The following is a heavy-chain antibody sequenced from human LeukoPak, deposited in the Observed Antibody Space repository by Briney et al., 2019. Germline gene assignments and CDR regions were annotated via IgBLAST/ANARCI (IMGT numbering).Heavy chain of an antibody. Sequence: PGRSLRLSSAASGFTFSSYGMHWGRQAPGKGLEWVAVISYDGSNKYYADSVKGRFTISRDNSKNTLYLQMNSLRAEDTAVYYCAKGEGVTMVRGVIYYYYYGMDVWGKGTTVTVSS. V-gene: IGHV3-30*18. J-gene: IGHJ6*04. CDR2: ISYDGSNK. D-gene: IGHD3-10*01. CDR1: GFTFSSYG. CDR3: AKGEGVTMVRGVIYYYYYGMDV.